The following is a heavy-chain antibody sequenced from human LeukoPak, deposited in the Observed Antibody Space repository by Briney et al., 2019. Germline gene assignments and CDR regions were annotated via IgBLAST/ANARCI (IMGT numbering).Heavy chain of an antibody. Sequence: SETLSLTCTVSGGSISSSSYYWGWIRQPPGKGLEWIGSIYYSGSTYYNPSLKSRVTISVDTSKNQFSLKLSSVTAADTAVYYCAEMFTMVRGVSHFDYWGQGTLVTVSS. V-gene: IGHV4-39*07. CDR3: AEMFTMVRGVSHFDY. CDR1: GGSISSSSYY. CDR2: IYYSGST. J-gene: IGHJ4*02. D-gene: IGHD3-10*01.